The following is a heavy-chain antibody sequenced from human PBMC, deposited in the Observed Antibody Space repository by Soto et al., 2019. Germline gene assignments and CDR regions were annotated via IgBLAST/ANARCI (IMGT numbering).Heavy chain of an antibody. CDR2: ISYDGSNK. CDR3: AKDLGGLLIAFDI. CDR1: GFTFSSYG. J-gene: IGHJ3*02. V-gene: IGHV3-30*18. Sequence: GGSLRLSCAASGFTFSSYGMHWVRQAPGKGPEWVAVISYDGSNKYYADSVKGRFTISRDNSKNTLYLQMNSLRAEDTAVYYCAKDLGGLLIAFDIWGQGTMVTVSS. D-gene: IGHD3-10*01.